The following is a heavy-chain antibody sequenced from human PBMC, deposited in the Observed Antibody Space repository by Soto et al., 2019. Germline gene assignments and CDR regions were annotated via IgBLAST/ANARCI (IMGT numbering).Heavy chain of an antibody. D-gene: IGHD2-21*02. Sequence: SETLSLTCTVSGGSVSSGSYYWSWIRQPPGKGLEWIGYIYYSGSTNYNPSLKSRVTISVDTSKNHFSLKLSSVTAADAAVYYCASSGGDFYYYYYYYGMDVWGQGTTVTVSS. V-gene: IGHV4-61*01. CDR2: IYYSGST. CDR1: GGSVSSGSYY. J-gene: IGHJ6*02. CDR3: ASSGGDFYYYYYYYGMDV.